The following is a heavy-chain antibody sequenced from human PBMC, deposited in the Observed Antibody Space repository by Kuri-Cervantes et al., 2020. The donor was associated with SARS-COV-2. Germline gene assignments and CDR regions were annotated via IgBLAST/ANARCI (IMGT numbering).Heavy chain of an antibody. CDR2: INPNSGGT. CDR1: GYTFTGYY. CDR3: AREVLPAAHSNYYYYMDV. D-gene: IGHD2-2*01. Sequence: ASVKVSCKASGYTFTGYYMHWVRQAPGQGLEWMGWINPNSGGTNYAQKFQGRVAMTRDTSISTAYMELSRLRSDDTAVYYCAREVLPAAHSNYYYYMDVWGKGTTVTVSS. J-gene: IGHJ6*03. V-gene: IGHV1-2*02.